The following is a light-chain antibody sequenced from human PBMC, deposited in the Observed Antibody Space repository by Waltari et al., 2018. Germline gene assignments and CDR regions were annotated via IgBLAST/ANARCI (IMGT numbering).Light chain of an antibody. CDR3: HQSNSIPYT. CDR1: QSIGSS. V-gene: IGKV6-21*01. J-gene: IGKJ2*01. CDR2: YVS. Sequence: EIVLTQSPDFQSVTPKEKVTITCRASQSIGSSLHWYQQKPGQSPKLLIKYVSLSFSGVPSGFSGSGSGTDFTLTISGLEAEDAATYYCHQSNSIPYTFGQGTKLEIK.